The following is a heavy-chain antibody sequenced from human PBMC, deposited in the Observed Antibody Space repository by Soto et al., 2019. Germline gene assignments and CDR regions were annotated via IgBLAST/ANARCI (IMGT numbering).Heavy chain of an antibody. V-gene: IGHV1-2*02. Sequence: ASVKVSCKASGYTFTDYFIHWVRQAPGQGFEWMGWINPNSRGTNYAQKFQGRVTMTRDTSNSTAYMELRGLRSDDTAVYYCARVTLKAGNWFDPWGQGAMVTVSS. CDR1: GYTFTDYF. CDR2: INPNSRGT. CDR3: ARVTLKAGNWFDP. J-gene: IGHJ5*02. D-gene: IGHD5-18*01.